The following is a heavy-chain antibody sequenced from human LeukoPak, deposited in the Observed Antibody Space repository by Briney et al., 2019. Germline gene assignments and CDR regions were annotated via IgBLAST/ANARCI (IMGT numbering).Heavy chain of an antibody. V-gene: IGHV3-11*01. J-gene: IGHJ4*02. Sequence: GGSLRLSCAASGFTFSDYYMSWIRQAPGKGLEWVSYISSSGSTIYYADSVKGRFTISRDNAKNSLYLQMNSLRAEDTAVYYCARALEVVVDYFDYWGQGTLVTVSS. CDR3: ARALEVVVDYFDY. CDR1: GFTFSDYY. CDR2: ISSSGSTI. D-gene: IGHD3-22*01.